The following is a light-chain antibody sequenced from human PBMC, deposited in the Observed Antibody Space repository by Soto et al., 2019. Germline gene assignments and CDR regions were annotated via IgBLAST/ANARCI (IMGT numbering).Light chain of an antibody. CDR3: QQSYSTPRVT. J-gene: IGKJ1*01. Sequence: DIQMTQSPSSLSASVGDRVTITCRASQRIRNYVNWYQQKPGKAPKLLIYAASSLQSGVPSRFSGNGSGTDFTLTISSLQPEDFATYYCQQSYSTPRVTFGQGTRWIS. CDR2: AAS. V-gene: IGKV1-39*01. CDR1: QRIRNY.